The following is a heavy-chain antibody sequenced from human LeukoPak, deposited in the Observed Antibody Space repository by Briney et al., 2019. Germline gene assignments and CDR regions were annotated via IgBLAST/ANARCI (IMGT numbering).Heavy chain of an antibody. CDR2: INPNSGGT. D-gene: IGHD3-3*01. J-gene: IGHJ4*02. CDR3: ARVQDYDFWSSYYYKTYYFDY. V-gene: IGHV1-2*02. CDR1: GYTFTGYY. Sequence: ASVKVSCKASGYTFTGYYMHWVRQAPGQGLEWMGWINPNSGGTNYAQKFQGRVTMTRDTSISTAYMELSRLRSDDTAVYYCARVQDYDFWSSYYYKTYYFDYWGQGTLVTVSS.